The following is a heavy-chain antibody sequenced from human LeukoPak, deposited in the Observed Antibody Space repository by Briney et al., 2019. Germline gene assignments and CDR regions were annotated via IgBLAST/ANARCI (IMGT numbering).Heavy chain of an antibody. CDR1: GFTFRNCA. Sequence: GGSLRLSCAASGFTFRNCAMHWVRQAPGKGLEWVSAISGSGGSTYYADSVKGRFTISRDNSKNTLYLQMNSLRAEDTAVYYCAKDCGGDCYDWFDPWGQGTLVTVSS. CDR2: ISGSGGST. V-gene: IGHV3-23*01. D-gene: IGHD2-21*02. J-gene: IGHJ5*02. CDR3: AKDCGGDCYDWFDP.